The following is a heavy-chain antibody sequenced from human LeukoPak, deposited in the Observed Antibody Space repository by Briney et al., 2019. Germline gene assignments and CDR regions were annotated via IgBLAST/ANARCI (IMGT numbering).Heavy chain of an antibody. CDR3: AKDPLSSSSWSLLDY. D-gene: IGHD6-13*01. V-gene: IGHV3-23*01. CDR2: ISGSGGST. Sequence: PGGSLRLSCAASGFTFSSYAMSWVRQAPGKGLEWVSAISGSGGSTYYADSVKGRFTISRDNSKNTLYLQMNSLRAEDTAVYYCAKDPLSSSSWSLLDYWGQGTLVTVSS. J-gene: IGHJ4*02. CDR1: GFTFSSYA.